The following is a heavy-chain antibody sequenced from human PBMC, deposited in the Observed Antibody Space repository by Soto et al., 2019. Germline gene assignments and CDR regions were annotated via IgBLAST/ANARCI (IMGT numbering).Heavy chain of an antibody. V-gene: IGHV4-34*01. CDR3: ARGGIAGSGSYYDY. CDR1: GGSFSGYY. Sequence: SETLSLTCAVYGGSFSGYYWSWIRQPPGKGLEWIGEINHSGSTNYNPSLKSRVTIPVDTSKNQFSLKLSSVTAADTAVYYCARGGIAGSGSYYDYWGQGTLVTVSS. J-gene: IGHJ4*02. D-gene: IGHD3-10*01. CDR2: INHSGST.